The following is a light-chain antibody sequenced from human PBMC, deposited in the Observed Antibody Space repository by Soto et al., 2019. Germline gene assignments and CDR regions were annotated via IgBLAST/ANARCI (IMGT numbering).Light chain of an antibody. CDR1: QSVSSY. Sequence: EIVLTQSPATLSLSPGERATLSCRASQSVSSYLAWYQQKPGQAPRLLIYDASNRATGIPARFSGSGSGTDFTLTISRLEPEDFAVYYCQQHGASITFGGGTRVENK. V-gene: IGKV3-11*01. CDR3: QQHGASIT. J-gene: IGKJ4*01. CDR2: DAS.